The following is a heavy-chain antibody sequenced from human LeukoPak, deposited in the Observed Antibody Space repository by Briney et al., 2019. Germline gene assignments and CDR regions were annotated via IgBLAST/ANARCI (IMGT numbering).Heavy chain of an antibody. J-gene: IGHJ5*02. CDR1: GGTFNNSA. V-gene: IGHV1-69*05. CDR2: IMPLFGTA. CDR3: ARDVHGDYGSGWFDP. Sequence: SVKVSCKTSGGTFNNSAISWARQAPGQGLEWLGGIMPLFGTAGYAQKFQGRVTITKDESARTVYLELTSLTSDDTAVYYCARDVHGDYGSGWFDPWGQGTLVSVSS. D-gene: IGHD4-17*01.